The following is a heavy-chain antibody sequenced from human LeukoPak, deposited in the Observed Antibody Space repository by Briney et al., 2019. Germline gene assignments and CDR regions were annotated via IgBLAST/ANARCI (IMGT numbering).Heavy chain of an antibody. CDR3: ASQSLRFLEWLPPYYYYGMDV. D-gene: IGHD3-3*01. J-gene: IGHJ6*02. CDR2: ISAYNGNT. CDR1: GYTFTSYG. Sequence: ASVKVSCKASGYTFTSYGISWVRQAPGQGLEWMGWISAYNGNTNYAQKLQGRVTMTTDTSTSTAYMELRSLRSDDTAVYYCASQSLRFLEWLPPYYYYGMDVWGQGTTVTVSS. V-gene: IGHV1-18*01.